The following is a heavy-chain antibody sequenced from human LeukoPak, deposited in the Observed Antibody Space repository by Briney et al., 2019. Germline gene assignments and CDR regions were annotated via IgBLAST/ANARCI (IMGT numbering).Heavy chain of an antibody. CDR3: VRDAAYSSGWFGSNWFDP. J-gene: IGHJ5*02. CDR1: GFTFSTYS. CDR2: IRSSSSTI. V-gene: IGHV3-48*02. D-gene: IGHD6-19*01. Sequence: GGSLRLSCAASGFTFSTYSMNWVRQAPGKGLEWVSYIRSSSSTIYYADSVKGRFTISRDNAKNSLYLQMNSLRDEDTAVYYCVRDAAYSSGWFGSNWFDPWGQGTLVTVSS.